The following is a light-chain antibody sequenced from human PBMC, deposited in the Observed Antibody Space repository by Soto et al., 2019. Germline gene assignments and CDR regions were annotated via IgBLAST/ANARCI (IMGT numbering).Light chain of an antibody. Sequence: QSALTQPPSASGSPGQSVTISCTGTSSDVGDYTYVSWYQQHPGKAPKLMISEVSKRPSGVPDRFSGSKSGNTASLTVSGLQAEDEADYYCSSYAGCHNLGFVFGTGTKVTVL. J-gene: IGLJ1*01. CDR1: SSDVGDYTY. V-gene: IGLV2-8*01. CDR2: EVS. CDR3: SSYAGCHNLGFV.